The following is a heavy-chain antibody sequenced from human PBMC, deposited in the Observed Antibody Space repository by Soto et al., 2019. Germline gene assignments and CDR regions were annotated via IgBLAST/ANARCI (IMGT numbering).Heavy chain of an antibody. CDR3: ARDVLRFLEWSIPGFDP. V-gene: IGHV1-18*01. J-gene: IGHJ5*02. D-gene: IGHD3-3*01. CDR2: ISAYNGNT. CDR1: GYTFTSYG. Sequence: ASVKVSCKASGYTFTSYGISWVRQAPGQGLEWMGWISAYNGNTNYAQKLQGRVTMTTDTSTSTAYMELRSLRSDDTAVYYCARDVLRFLEWSIPGFDPWGQGTLVTVSS.